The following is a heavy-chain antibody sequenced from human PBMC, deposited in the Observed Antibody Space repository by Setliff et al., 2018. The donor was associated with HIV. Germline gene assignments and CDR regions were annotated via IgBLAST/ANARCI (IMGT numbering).Heavy chain of an antibody. Sequence: SVKVSCKASGGTFSSYAISWVRQAPGQGLEWMGGIIPILGIANYAQKFQGRVTITADKSTSTAYMELSSLRSEDTAVYYCAGPRGDEAFDVWGQGTMVTVSS. CDR2: IIPILGIA. CDR1: GGTFSSYA. CDR3: AGPRGDEAFDV. V-gene: IGHV1-69*10. J-gene: IGHJ3*01.